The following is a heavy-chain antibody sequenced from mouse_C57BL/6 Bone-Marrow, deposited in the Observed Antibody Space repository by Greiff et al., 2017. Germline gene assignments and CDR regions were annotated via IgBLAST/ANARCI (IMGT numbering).Heavy chain of an antibody. Sequence: VHVKQSGAELVRPGASVKLSCTASGFNIKDDYMHWVKQRPEQGLEWIGWIDPENGDTEYASKFQGKATITADTSSNTAYLQLSSLTSEDTAVYYCATWELLDVWGTGTTVTVAS. D-gene: IGHD4-1*01. CDR1: GFNIKDDY. CDR3: ATWELLDV. V-gene: IGHV14-4*01. CDR2: IDPENGDT. J-gene: IGHJ1*03.